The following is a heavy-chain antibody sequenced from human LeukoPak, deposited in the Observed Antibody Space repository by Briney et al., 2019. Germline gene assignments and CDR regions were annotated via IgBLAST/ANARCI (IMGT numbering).Heavy chain of an antibody. Sequence: GGSLRLFCAASGFSFSNYAMSWVRQVPGKGLEWVSIAGSGVSRLYGDSVKGRFTISRDNSKNMLYLQMNSLRADDTAVYYCVKARGALRENYYLDVWGKGTTVIVSS. V-gene: IGHV3-23*01. CDR1: GFSFSNYA. CDR3: VKARGALRENYYLDV. CDR2: IAGSGVSR. J-gene: IGHJ6*03.